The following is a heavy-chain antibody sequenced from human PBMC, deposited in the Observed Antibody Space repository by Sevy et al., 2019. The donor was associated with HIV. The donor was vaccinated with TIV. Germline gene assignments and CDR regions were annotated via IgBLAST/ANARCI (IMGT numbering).Heavy chain of an antibody. J-gene: IGHJ4*02. CDR3: VRDRIAAAGGYFDI. CDR2: ISYIGST. D-gene: IGHD6-13*01. V-gene: IGHV4-61*01. CDR1: GGSLSSGSYY. Sequence: SETLSLTCTVSGGSLSSGSYYWSWIRQPPGKGLEWIGYISYIGSTNYNPSLKSRVTISVDTSKNQLSLRLTSVTAADTAVYYCVRDRIAAAGGYFDIWGQGTLVTVSS.